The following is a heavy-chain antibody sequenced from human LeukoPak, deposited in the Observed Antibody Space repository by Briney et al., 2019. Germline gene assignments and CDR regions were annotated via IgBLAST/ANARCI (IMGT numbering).Heavy chain of an antibody. CDR3: AKGYSALPYSGVFY. Sequence: GGSLRLSCAASGFTFSSYAMSWVRQAPGKGLEWVPAISGSGDSTYYADSVKGRFTISRDNSKNTLCLQMNSLRAEDTAVYYCAKGYSALPYSGVFYWGQGTLVTVSS. V-gene: IGHV3-23*01. J-gene: IGHJ4*02. CDR1: GFTFSSYA. CDR2: ISGSGDST. D-gene: IGHD2-15*01.